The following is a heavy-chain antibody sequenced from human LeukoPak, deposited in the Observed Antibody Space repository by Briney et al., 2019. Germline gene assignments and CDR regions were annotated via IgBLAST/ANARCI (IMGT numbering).Heavy chain of an antibody. Sequence: SETLSLTCTVSGNSISSYYWSWIRQPPGKGLEWIGYMYYSGSANYNPSLKSRVTISLDTSKNQFSLKLSSVTAADTAVYYCARSEMATGDFDYWGQGTLVTVSS. CDR3: ARSEMATGDFDY. J-gene: IGHJ4*02. CDR2: MYYSGSA. CDR1: GNSISSYY. D-gene: IGHD5-24*01. V-gene: IGHV4-59*01.